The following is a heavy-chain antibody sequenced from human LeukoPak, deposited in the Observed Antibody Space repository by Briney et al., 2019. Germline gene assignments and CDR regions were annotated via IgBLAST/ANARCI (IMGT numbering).Heavy chain of an antibody. CDR1: GYTFTDYY. CDR2: VDPEDGET. D-gene: IGHD1-26*01. Sequence: ASVKVSCKVSGYTFTDYYMHWVQQAPGKGLEWMGLVDPEDGETIYAEKFQGRVTITADTSTDTAYMELCSLRSEDTAVYYCATSPRGGYYYYYMDVWGKGTTVTVSS. CDR3: ATSPRGGYYYYYMDV. V-gene: IGHV1-69-2*01. J-gene: IGHJ6*03.